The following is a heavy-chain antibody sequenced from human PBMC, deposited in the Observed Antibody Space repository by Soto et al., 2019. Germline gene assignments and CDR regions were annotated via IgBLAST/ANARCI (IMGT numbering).Heavy chain of an antibody. CDR1: GFTFSTYW. CDR3: ARGLRFLEWQSSHWYYGMDV. V-gene: IGHV3-7*03. D-gene: IGHD3-3*01. J-gene: IGHJ6*02. Sequence: GGSLRLSCAASGFTFSTYWMSWVRQAPGKGLEWVANIKEDGDEKYYVDSVKGRFTISRDNAKNSLYLQMNGLRAEDTAIYYCARGLRFLEWQSSHWYYGMDVWGQGTTVTVSS. CDR2: IKEDGDEK.